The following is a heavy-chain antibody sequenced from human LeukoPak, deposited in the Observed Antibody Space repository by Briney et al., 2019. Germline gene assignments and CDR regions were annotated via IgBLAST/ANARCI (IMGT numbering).Heavy chain of an antibody. Sequence: ASVKVSCKASGYTFTSYGISWVRQAPGQGLEWMGWISAYNGNTNYAQKLQGRVTMTTDTSTSTAYMELRSLRSDDTAVYYCARDGMYYDFWSGYCDYWGQGTLVSVSS. J-gene: IGHJ4*02. CDR2: ISAYNGNT. V-gene: IGHV1-18*01. CDR1: GYTFTSYG. CDR3: ARDGMYYDFWSGYCDY. D-gene: IGHD3-3*01.